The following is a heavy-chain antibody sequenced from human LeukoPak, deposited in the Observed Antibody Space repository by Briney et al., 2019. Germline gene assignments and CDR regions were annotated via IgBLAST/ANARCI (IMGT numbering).Heavy chain of an antibody. Sequence: SQTLSLTCTVSGGSISSGGYYWSRIRQHPGKGLEWIGYIYYSGSTYYNPSLKSRVTISVDTSKNQFSLKLSSVTAADTAVYHCARDLGYYDRVWGQGTLVTVSS. CDR1: GGSISSGGYY. J-gene: IGHJ4*02. V-gene: IGHV4-31*03. CDR3: ARDLGYYDRV. D-gene: IGHD3-22*01. CDR2: IYYSGST.